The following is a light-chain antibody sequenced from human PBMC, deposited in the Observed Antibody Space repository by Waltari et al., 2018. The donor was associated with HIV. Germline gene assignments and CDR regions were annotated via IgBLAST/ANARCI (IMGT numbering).Light chain of an antibody. J-gene: IGKJ2*01. Sequence: EIVLTQSPGTLSLSPGESATLSCRASQSISRTFLSWYQQKPGQAPRLLIYSTSARATGIPDKFSGSGSGTDCTLTISRLEPEDFAVYYCQQYGSSPPYNFGPGTKLEI. V-gene: IGKV3-20*01. CDR2: STS. CDR1: QSISRTF. CDR3: QQYGSSPPYN.